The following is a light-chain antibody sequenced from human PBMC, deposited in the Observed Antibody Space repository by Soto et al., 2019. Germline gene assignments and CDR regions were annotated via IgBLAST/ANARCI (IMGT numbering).Light chain of an antibody. CDR1: SSNVGKNF. CDR2: DNQ. Sequence: QSVLTQPPSVSAAPGQKVSISCSGSSSNVGKNFVSWYQHVPGKAPKLLIYDNQKRPSGIPDRFFASKSGTLATLDITGLQTGDEADYYCGTWDSSLTIGVIFGGGTKLTVL. V-gene: IGLV1-51*01. J-gene: IGLJ2*01. CDR3: GTWDSSLTIGVI.